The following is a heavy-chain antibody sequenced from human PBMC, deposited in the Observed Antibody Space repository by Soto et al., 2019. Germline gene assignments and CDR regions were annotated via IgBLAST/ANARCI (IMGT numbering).Heavy chain of an antibody. D-gene: IGHD3-3*01. V-gene: IGHV4-61*01. Sequence: VQLQESGPGLVKPSETLSLTCTVSGGSVSSVSYYWSWIRQPPGKGLEWIGYIYYSGSTKYNPSLMSRVTISVDTSKNQFSLKLSSVTAADTAVYYCARDRLRYDLRSYYYAMDVWGQGTTVTVSS. CDR3: ARDRLRYDLRSYYYAMDV. J-gene: IGHJ6*02. CDR1: GGSVSSVSYY. CDR2: IYYSGST.